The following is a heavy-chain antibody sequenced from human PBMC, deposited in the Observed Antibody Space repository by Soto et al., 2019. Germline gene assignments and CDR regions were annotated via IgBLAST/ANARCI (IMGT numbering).Heavy chain of an antibody. CDR1: GGSISSYY. J-gene: IGHJ3*02. V-gene: IGHV4-59*01. CDR2: ISYSGST. CDR3: ASSSTHYDFWSGYSLWDAFDI. Sequence: SETLSLTCTVSGGSISSYYWSWIRQPPGKGLEWIGYISYSGSTNYNPSLKSRVTISVDTSKNQFSLKLSSVTAADTAVYYCASSSTHYDFWSGYSLWDAFDIWGPGAMVTV. D-gene: IGHD3-3*01.